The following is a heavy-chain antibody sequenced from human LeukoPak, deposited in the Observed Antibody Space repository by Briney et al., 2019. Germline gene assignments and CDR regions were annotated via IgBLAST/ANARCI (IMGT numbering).Heavy chain of an antibody. CDR3: AREGYAKNWFDP. J-gene: IGHJ5*02. Sequence: SVKVSCKASGGTFSSYAIGWVRQAPGQGLEWMGGIIPIFGTANYAQKFQGRVTITTDESTSTAYMELSSLRSEDTAVYYCAREGYAKNWFDPWGQGTLVTASS. D-gene: IGHD5-18*01. CDR2: IIPIFGTA. CDR1: GGTFSSYA. V-gene: IGHV1-69*05.